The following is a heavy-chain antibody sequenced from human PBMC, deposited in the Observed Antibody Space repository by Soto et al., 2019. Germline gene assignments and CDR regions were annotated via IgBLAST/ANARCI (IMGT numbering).Heavy chain of an antibody. D-gene: IGHD3-22*01. CDR2: ISGSGGST. CDR3: ARDRSDYDSILDDAFDI. Sequence: GGSLRLSCAASGFTFSSYAMSWVRQAPGKGLEWVSAISGSGGSTYYADSVKGRFTISRDNSKNTLYLQMNSLRAEDTAVYYCARDRSDYDSILDDAFDIWGQGTMVTVSS. J-gene: IGHJ3*02. V-gene: IGHV3-23*01. CDR1: GFTFSSYA.